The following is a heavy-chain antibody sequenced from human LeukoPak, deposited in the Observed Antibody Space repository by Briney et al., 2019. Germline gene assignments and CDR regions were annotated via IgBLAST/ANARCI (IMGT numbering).Heavy chain of an antibody. J-gene: IGHJ6*02. CDR3: ARDSYSSSWNYYYYGMDV. CDR1: GGSISSYY. Sequence: PSETLSLTCTVSGGSISSYYWSWIRRPAGKGLEWIGRIYTSGSTNYNPSLKSRVTMSVDTSKNQFSLKLSSVTAADTAVYYCARDSYSSSWNYYYYGMDVWGQGTTVTVSS. V-gene: IGHV4-4*07. D-gene: IGHD6-13*01. CDR2: IYTSGST.